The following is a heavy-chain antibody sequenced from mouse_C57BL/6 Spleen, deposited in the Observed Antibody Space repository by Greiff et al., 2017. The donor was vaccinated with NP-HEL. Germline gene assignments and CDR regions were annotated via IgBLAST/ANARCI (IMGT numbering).Heavy chain of an antibody. CDR1: GYSFTDYN. CDR2: SNPNYGTT. J-gene: IGHJ4*01. D-gene: IGHD2-5*01. V-gene: IGHV1-39*01. Sequence: VQLQQSGPELVKPGASVKISCKASGYSFTDYNMNWVKQSNGKSLEWIGVSNPNYGTTSYNQKFKGKATLTVDQSSSTAYMQLNSLTSEDSAVYYCAYSNYVNYYAMDYWGQGTSVTVSS. CDR3: AYSNYVNYYAMDY.